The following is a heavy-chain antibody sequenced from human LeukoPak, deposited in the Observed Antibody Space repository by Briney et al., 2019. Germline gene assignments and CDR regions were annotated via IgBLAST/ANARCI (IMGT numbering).Heavy chain of an antibody. V-gene: IGHV4-59*01. CDR1: GGSISSYY. CDR2: IYYSGST. J-gene: IGHJ5*02. CDR3: ARAPTTGWFDP. D-gene: IGHD3-9*01. Sequence: PSETLSLTCTVSGGSISSYYWSWIRQPPGKGLEWIGYIYYSGSTNYNPSLKSRVTISVDTSKNQFSLKLSPVTAADTAVYYCARAPTTGWFDPWGQGTLVTVSS.